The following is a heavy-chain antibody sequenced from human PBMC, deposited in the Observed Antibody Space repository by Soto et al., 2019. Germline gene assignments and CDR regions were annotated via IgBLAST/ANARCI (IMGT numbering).Heavy chain of an antibody. V-gene: IGHV3-11*01. D-gene: IGHD3-16*01. J-gene: IGHJ4*02. CDR3: ARTNWNSRGGVYNL. CDR2: ITKTGTTI. CDR1: GFTFGDFY. Sequence: QARLVESGGGLVEPGGSLRLSCTASGFTFGDFYMMWFRQAPGRGLEWISYITKTGTTIYHADPVKGRFSVSRDNARSSLYLQMNSRRAEDTAVYYCARTNWNSRGGVYNLWGQGTLVTVSS.